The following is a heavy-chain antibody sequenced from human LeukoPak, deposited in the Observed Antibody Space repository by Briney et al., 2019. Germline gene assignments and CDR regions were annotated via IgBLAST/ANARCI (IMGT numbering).Heavy chain of an antibody. D-gene: IGHD4-17*01. CDR2: INPNSGGT. V-gene: IGHV1-2*02. Sequence: ASVKVSCKASGYTFTGYYMHWVRQAPGQGLEWMGWINPNSGGTNYAQKFQGRVTMTRDTSISTAYMELSRLRSDDTAVYYCARAPRSLNDYGDYYSSDYWGQGTLVTVSS. CDR3: ARAPRSLNDYGDYYSSDY. J-gene: IGHJ4*02. CDR1: GYTFTGYY.